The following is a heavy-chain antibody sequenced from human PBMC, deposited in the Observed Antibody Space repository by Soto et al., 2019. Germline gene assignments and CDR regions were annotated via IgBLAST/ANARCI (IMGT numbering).Heavy chain of an antibody. CDR3: AKGNDGYYFDY. D-gene: IGHD3-22*01. CDR2: ITNSGAST. V-gene: IGHV3-23*01. J-gene: IGHJ4*02. Sequence: EVPLLESGGGLIQPGGSLRLSCAASGFTFSSYAVTWVRQAPGKGLEYISAITNSGASTYYADSVKGRFTISRDNSKNTLYLQMNSLTAEDTAVYYCAKGNDGYYFDYWGQGTLVTVSS. CDR1: GFTFSSYA.